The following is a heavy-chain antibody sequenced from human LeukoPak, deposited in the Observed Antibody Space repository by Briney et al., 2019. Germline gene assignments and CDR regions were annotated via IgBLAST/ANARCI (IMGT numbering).Heavy chain of an antibody. CDR1: GGTFSSYA. V-gene: IGHV1-46*01. J-gene: IGHJ4*02. CDR3: ARGESARRDIAVAGISDY. D-gene: IGHD6-19*01. Sequence: ASVKVSCKASGGTFSSYAISWVRQAPGQGLEWMGIINPSGGSTSYAQKFQGRVTMTRDTSTSTVYMELSSLRSEDTAVYYCARGESARRDIAVAGISDYWGQGTLVTVSS. CDR2: INPSGGST.